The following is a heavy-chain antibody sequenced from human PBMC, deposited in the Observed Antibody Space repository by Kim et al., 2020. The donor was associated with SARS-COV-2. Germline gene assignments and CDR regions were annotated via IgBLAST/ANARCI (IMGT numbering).Heavy chain of an antibody. CDR3: ARVAAADYNWFDP. V-gene: IGHV4-59*01. Sequence: YNPSPKSRVTISVDTSKNQFSLKLSSVTAADTAVYYCARVAAADYNWFDPWGQGTLVTVSS. J-gene: IGHJ5*02. D-gene: IGHD6-13*01.